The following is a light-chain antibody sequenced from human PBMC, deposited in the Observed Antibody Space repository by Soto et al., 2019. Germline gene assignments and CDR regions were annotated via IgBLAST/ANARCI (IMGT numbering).Light chain of an antibody. J-gene: IGKJ4*01. V-gene: IGKV4-1*01. CDR3: QQSHSDPLT. CDR1: HSILSSSNNKNY. CDR2: WAS. Sequence: IVITQSPESLAVSLGERATINCKSIHSILSSSNNKNYLAWYQQKPGKSPKPLIHWASTRDSGAPERLSGSGYGTDLTITISSMQAEDVEVYYCQQSHSDPLTFGGGTKVDI.